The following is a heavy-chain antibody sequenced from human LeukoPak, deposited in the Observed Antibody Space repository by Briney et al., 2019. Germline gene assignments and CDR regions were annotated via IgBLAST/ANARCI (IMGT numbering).Heavy chain of an antibody. J-gene: IGHJ5*02. CDR2: IYHSGST. Sequence: SETLSLTCAVSGGSISSGGYSWSWIRQPPGKGLEWIGYIYHSGSTYYNPSLKSRATISVDRSKNQFSLKLSSVTAADTAVYYCARLGYCSGGSCYSYWFDPWGQGTLVTVSS. D-gene: IGHD2-15*01. CDR1: GGSISSGGYS. V-gene: IGHV4-30-2*01. CDR3: ARLGYCSGGSCYSYWFDP.